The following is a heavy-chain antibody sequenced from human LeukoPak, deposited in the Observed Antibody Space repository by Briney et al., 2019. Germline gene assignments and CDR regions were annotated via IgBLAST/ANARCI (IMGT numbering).Heavy chain of an antibody. CDR2: IWYDGSNK. CDR1: GFTFSSYG. J-gene: IGHJ4*02. Sequence: GGSLRLSCAASGFTFSSYGMHWVRQAPGRGLEWVAVIWYDGSNKYYADSVKGRFTISRDNSKNTLYLQMNSLRAEDTAVYYCAKEPYCSGGSCYQIWGQGTLVTVSS. CDR3: AKEPYCSGGSCYQI. D-gene: IGHD2-15*01. V-gene: IGHV3-33*06.